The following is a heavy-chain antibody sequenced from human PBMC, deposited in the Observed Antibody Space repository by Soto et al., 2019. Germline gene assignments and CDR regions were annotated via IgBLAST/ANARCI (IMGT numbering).Heavy chain of an antibody. D-gene: IGHD2-2*02. J-gene: IGHJ6*02. CDR2: LNAGNGNT. V-gene: IGHV1-3*01. Sequence: QVQLVQSGAAVKKPGASVKVSCQASGYTFTSYAMHWVRQAPGHRLEWMGWLNAGNGNTKYSQKFQGRVTITRDTSASTAYMELSSLRSEDTAVYYCASGRYCSSTSCYTYYYGMDVWGQGTTVTVSS. CDR3: ASGRYCSSTSCYTYYYGMDV. CDR1: GYTFTSYA.